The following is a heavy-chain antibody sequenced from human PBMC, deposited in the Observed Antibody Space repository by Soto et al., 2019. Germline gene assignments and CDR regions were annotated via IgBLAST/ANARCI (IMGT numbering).Heavy chain of an antibody. V-gene: IGHV1-8*01. CDR1: GYTFTSYD. CDR3: ARGTRYFAYYDFWSGYQKNFDY. J-gene: IGHJ4*02. D-gene: IGHD3-3*01. CDR2: MNPNSGNT. Sequence: ASVKVSCKASGYTFTSYDINWVRQATGQGLERMGWMNPNSGNTGYAQKFQGRVTMTRNTSISTAYMELSSLRSEDTAVYYCARGTRYFAYYDFWSGYQKNFDYWGQGTLVTVSS.